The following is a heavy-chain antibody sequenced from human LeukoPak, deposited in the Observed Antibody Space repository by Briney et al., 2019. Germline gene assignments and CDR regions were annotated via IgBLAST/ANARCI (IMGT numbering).Heavy chain of an antibody. Sequence: SETLSLTCTVSGGSISSYYWSWIRQPPGKGLEWIGYIYYSGSTNYNPSLKSRVTISVDTSKNQFSLKLSSVTAADTAVYYCARDAKYYYGSRTFFFYEHWGQGTLLTVSS. CDR1: GGSISSYY. D-gene: IGHD3-10*01. J-gene: IGHJ4*02. V-gene: IGHV4-59*01. CDR2: IYYSGST. CDR3: ARDAKYYYGSRTFFFYEH.